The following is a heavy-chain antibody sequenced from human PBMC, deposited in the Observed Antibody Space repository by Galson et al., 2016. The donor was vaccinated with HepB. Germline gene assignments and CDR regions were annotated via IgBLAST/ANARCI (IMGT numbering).Heavy chain of an antibody. V-gene: IGHV1-8*01. Sequence: SVKVSCKASGYTFTNYDINWVRQATGQGHERMGWMNTKTGNTGYAQKLQGRVTLTRDTSITTAYLELSSLRAEDMAVYYCTRGDHWGQGTLVTVSS. J-gene: IGHJ4*02. CDR3: TRGDH. CDR1: GYTFTNYD. CDR2: MNTKTGNT.